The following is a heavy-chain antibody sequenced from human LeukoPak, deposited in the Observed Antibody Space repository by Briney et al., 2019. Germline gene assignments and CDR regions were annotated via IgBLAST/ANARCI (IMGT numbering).Heavy chain of an antibody. CDR3: VKLVQYDILTGYSPFDY. V-gene: IGHV3-23*01. CDR1: GFTFTSYA. D-gene: IGHD3-9*01. J-gene: IGHJ4*02. Sequence: PGGSLRLSCAASGFTFTSYAMSWVRQAPGKGLEWVSVISASGGSTYYADSVKGRFTISRDNSKNTLYLQMNSVRAEDTAVYFCVKLVQYDILTGYSPFDYWGQGTLVTVSS. CDR2: ISASGGST.